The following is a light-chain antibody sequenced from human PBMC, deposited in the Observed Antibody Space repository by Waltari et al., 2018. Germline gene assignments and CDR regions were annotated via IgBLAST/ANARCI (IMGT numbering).Light chain of an antibody. CDR1: QSVSKY. CDR2: HAS. CDR3: QHYVRLPAT. V-gene: IGKV3-20*01. Sequence: EIVLTQSPGTLSLSPGERVTLSCRASQSVSKYLAWYQQSPGQAPRRLLYHASTRATGIPDRFSGSGSGTDFSLTISRLEPEDFAVYYCQHYVRLPATFGQGTRVEIK. J-gene: IGKJ1*01.